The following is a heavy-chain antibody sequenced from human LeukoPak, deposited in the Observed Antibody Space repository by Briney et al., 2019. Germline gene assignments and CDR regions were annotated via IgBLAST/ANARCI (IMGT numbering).Heavy chain of an antibody. V-gene: IGHV4-34*01. J-gene: IGHJ3*02. CDR2: IYQSEST. CDR1: GGSFSGYY. CDR3: ARYRCSSTSCYLRFAFDI. D-gene: IGHD2-2*01. Sequence: SETLSLTCAVYGGSFSGYYWGWIRQPPGKGLEWIGTIYQSESTYYSPSLESRVTMSVDTSKNHFSLNLSSVTAADTAVYYCARYRCSSTSCYLRFAFDIWGQGTMVSVSS.